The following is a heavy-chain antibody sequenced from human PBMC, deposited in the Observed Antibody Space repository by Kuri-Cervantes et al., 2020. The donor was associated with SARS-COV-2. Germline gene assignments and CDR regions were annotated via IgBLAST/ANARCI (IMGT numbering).Heavy chain of an antibody. CDR3: ARDIEATYVLSPFYYGMDV. D-gene: IGHD2-8*02. J-gene: IGHJ6*02. CDR2: INTKTGNP. CDR1: GYTFTSYA. V-gene: IGHV7-4-1*02. Sequence: ASVKVSCKASGYTFTSYAMNWVRQAPGQGLEWMGWINTKTGNPKYAQDFTGRFFFSLDTSVSTTYLQISSLEAADTAVYYCARDIEATYVLSPFYYGMDVWGQGTTVTVSS.